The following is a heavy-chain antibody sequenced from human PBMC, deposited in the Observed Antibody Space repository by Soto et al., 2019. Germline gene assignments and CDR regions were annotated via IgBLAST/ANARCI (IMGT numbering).Heavy chain of an antibody. CDR2: IYHSGST. D-gene: IGHD6-19*01. V-gene: IGHV4-38-2*01. Sequence: PSETLSLTCAVSGYSISSGYYWGWIRQPPGKGLEWIGSIYHSGSTHYNPSLKSRVTTSVDTSKNQFSLKLSSVTAADTAVYYCARNSSGWTFDYWGQGTLVTVS. CDR3: ARNSSGWTFDY. J-gene: IGHJ4*02. CDR1: GYSISSGYY.